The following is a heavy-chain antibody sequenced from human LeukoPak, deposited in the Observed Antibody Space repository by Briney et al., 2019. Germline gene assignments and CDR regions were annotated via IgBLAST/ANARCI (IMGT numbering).Heavy chain of an antibody. Sequence: PSETLSLTCTVSGGSISSYYWSWIRQPPGKGLEWIGEINHSGSTNYNPSLKSRVTISVDTSKNQFSLKLSSVTAADTAVYYCARGQGSGFWSGYYSYYFDYWGQGTLVTVSS. D-gene: IGHD3-3*01. CDR2: INHSGST. J-gene: IGHJ4*02. CDR1: GGSISSYY. V-gene: IGHV4-34*01. CDR3: ARGQGSGFWSGYYSYYFDY.